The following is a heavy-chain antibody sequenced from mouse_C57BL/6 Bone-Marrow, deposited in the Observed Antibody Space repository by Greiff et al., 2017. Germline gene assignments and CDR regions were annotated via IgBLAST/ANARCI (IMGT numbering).Heavy chain of an antibody. V-gene: IGHV1-64*01. J-gene: IGHJ2*01. D-gene: IGHD1-1*01. CDR1: GYTFTSYW. Sequence: QVQLQQPGAELVKPGASVKLSCKASGYTFTSYWMHWVKQRPGQGLEWIGMIHPNSGSTNYNEKFKSKATLTVDKSSSTAYMQLSSLTSEDSAVYYCARPPPRGHYYGFWGQGTTLTVSS. CDR3: ARPPPRGHYYGF. CDR2: IHPNSGST.